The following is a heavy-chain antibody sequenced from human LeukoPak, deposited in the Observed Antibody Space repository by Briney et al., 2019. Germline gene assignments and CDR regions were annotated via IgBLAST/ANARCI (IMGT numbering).Heavy chain of an antibody. Sequence: ASVTVSCKASGYTFTDYYMHWVRQAPGQGLEWMGIINPSGGSTSYAQKFQGRVTMTRDTSTSTVYMELSSLRSEDTAVYYCARAYDILTGYQIYYYYGMDVWGQGTTVTVSS. CDR3: ARAYDILTGYQIYYYYGMDV. V-gene: IGHV1-46*01. CDR2: INPSGGST. J-gene: IGHJ6*02. D-gene: IGHD3-9*01. CDR1: GYTFTDYY.